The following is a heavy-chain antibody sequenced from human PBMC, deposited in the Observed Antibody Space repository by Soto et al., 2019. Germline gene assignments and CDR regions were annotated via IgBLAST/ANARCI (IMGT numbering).Heavy chain of an antibody. Sequence: SETLSLTCTVTGGSVSSSDYYWSWIRQPPGKGLEWIGEITHTGRTNYNPSLKSRLTISVDTSKNEFSLKLSSVTAADTSVYYCARIYCTSTTCYVVSWGQGTLVTVSS. CDR2: ITHTGRT. J-gene: IGHJ4*02. V-gene: IGHV4-39*01. CDR1: GGSVSSSDYY. CDR3: ARIYCTSTTCYVVS. D-gene: IGHD2-2*01.